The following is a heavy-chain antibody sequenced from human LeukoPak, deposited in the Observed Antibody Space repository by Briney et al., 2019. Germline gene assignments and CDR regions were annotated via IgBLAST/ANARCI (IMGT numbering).Heavy chain of an antibody. D-gene: IGHD2-15*01. Sequence: LGESLKISCKGSGYTFTNYWIGWVRQMPRKGLEWMGIIYPGDSDTRYSPSFQGQVTISADKSISTAYLQWSSLRASDTAMYYCMRFETTSATLEHWGQGTLVTVSS. CDR2: IYPGDSDT. V-gene: IGHV5-51*01. J-gene: IGHJ4*02. CDR1: GYTFTNYW. CDR3: MRFETTSATLEH.